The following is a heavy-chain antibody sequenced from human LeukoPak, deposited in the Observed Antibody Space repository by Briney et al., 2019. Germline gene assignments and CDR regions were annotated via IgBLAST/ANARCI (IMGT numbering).Heavy chain of an antibody. CDR2: IWYDGSNK. CDR1: GFTFSSYG. D-gene: IGHD2-15*01. CDR3: ARVRAPTYCSGGSCYSPYYYYGMDV. J-gene: IGHJ6*02. V-gene: IGHV3-33*01. Sequence: PGRSLRLSCAASGFTFSSYGMHWVRQAPGKGLEWVAVIWYDGSNKYYADSVKGRFTISRDNSKNTLYLQMNSLRAEDTAVYYCARVRAPTYCSGGSCYSPYYYYGMDVWGQGTTVTVSS.